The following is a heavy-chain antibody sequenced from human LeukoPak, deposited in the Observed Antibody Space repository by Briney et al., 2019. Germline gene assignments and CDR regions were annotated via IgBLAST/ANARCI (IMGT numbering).Heavy chain of an antibody. J-gene: IGHJ4*02. CDR1: GYTFTGYY. Sequence: ASVKVSCKASGYTFTGYYMHWVRQAPGQGLEWMGWINPNSGGTNYAQKFQGRVTMTRDTSISTAYMEPSRLRSDDTAVYYCARDGGGLNDIHADYWGQGTLVTVSS. D-gene: IGHD3-9*01. CDR3: ARDGGGLNDIHADY. CDR2: INPNSGGT. V-gene: IGHV1-2*02.